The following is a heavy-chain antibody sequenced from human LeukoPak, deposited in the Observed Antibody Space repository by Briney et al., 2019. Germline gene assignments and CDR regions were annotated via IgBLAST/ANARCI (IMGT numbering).Heavy chain of an antibody. CDR1: GGSFSGYY. D-gene: IGHD5-18*01. V-gene: IGHV4-34*01. J-gene: IGHJ4*02. CDR2: INHSGST. Sequence: SETLSLTCAVYGGSFSGYYWSWIRQPPGKGLEWIGEINHSGSTNYNPSLKSRVTISVDTSKNQFSLKLSSVTAADTAVYYCARFGGYSYGYYFDYWGQGTLVTVSS. CDR3: ARFGGYSYGYYFDY.